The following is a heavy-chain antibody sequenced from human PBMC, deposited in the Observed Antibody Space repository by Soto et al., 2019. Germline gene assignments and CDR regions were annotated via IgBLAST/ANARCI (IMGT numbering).Heavy chain of an antibody. V-gene: IGHV1-69*13. CDR2: IIPIFGTA. CDR1: GGTFSSYA. CDR3: ARVIVVVREGYYYYYYGMDV. Sequence: SVKVSCKASGGTFSSYAISWVRQAPGQGLEWMGGIIPIFGTANYAQKFQGRVTITADESTSTAYMELSSLRSEDTAVYYCARVIVVVREGYYYYYYGMDVWGQGTTVTVSS. D-gene: IGHD3-22*01. J-gene: IGHJ6*02.